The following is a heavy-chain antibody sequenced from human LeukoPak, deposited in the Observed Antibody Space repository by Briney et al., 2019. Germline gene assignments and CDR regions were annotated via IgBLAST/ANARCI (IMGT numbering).Heavy chain of an antibody. CDR2: ISWNSGSI. J-gene: IGHJ4*02. D-gene: IGHD2-15*01. V-gene: IGHV3-9*03. Sequence: GGSLRLSCAASGFTFDDYAMHWVRQAPGKGLEWVSGISWNSGSIGYADSVKGRFTISRDNAKNSLYLQMNSLRAEDMALYYCAKDGGIRRAAYWGQGTLVTVSS. CDR3: AKDGGIRRAAY. CDR1: GFTFDDYA.